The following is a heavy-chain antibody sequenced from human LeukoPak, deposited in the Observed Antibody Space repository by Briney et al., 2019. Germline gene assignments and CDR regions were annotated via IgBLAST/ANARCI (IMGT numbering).Heavy chain of an antibody. CDR1: GYTFTNYG. V-gene: IGHV1-18*01. J-gene: IGHJ6*02. Sequence: VASVKVSCRASGYTFTNYGISWVRQAPGQGLEWMGWISAYNANTKYAQKLQGRVTMTTDTSTSTAYMDLRSLRSDDTAVYYCATGRGTYSFDALDVWGQGTTVTVSS. D-gene: IGHD2-15*01. CDR2: ISAYNANT. CDR3: ATGRGTYSFDALDV.